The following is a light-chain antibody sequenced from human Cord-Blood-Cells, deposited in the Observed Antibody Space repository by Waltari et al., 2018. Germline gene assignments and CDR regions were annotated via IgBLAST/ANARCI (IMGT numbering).Light chain of an antibody. CDR1: QSVSSY. Sequence: EIVLTQSPATLSLSPGERATLSCRASQSVSSYLAWYQQKPDQAPRLLIYDASNRATGIPARFSGSGSGTDFTLTISSLEPEDFAVYYCQQRSNWPGTFGGGTKVEIK. CDR2: DAS. CDR3: QQRSNWPGT. V-gene: IGKV3-11*01. J-gene: IGKJ4*01.